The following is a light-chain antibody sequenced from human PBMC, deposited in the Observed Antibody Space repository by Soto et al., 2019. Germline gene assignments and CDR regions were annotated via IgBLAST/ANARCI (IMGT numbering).Light chain of an antibody. CDR1: QSVGSY. V-gene: IGKV3-11*02. J-gene: IGKJ4*01. CDR2: DAS. Sequence: EIVVTQSPATLSLSPGERATLSCRTSQSVGSYVAWYQKKPGQAPRLLIYDASNRATGITARFSGSGSGREFTLTSSSLEPEDFAVYYCQQRSNWPPLTFGGGTKVEIQ. CDR3: QQRSNWPPLT.